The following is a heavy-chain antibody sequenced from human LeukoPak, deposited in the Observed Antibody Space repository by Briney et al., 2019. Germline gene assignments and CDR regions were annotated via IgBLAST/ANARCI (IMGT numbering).Heavy chain of an antibody. J-gene: IGHJ4*02. CDR1: GGSFSGYY. CDR3: ARGIAAAGRTYFDY. V-gene: IGHV4-34*01. CDR2: INHSGSN. D-gene: IGHD6-13*01. Sequence: SETLSLTCAVYGGSFSGYYWSWIRQPPGKGLEWIGEINHSGSNNYNPSLKSRVTISVDTSKNQFSLKLSSVTAADTAVYYCARGIAAAGRTYFDYWGQGTLVTVSS.